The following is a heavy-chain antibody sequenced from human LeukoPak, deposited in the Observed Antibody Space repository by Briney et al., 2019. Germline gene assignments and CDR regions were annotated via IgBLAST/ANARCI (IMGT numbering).Heavy chain of an antibody. J-gene: IGHJ4*02. V-gene: IGHV1-58*01. D-gene: IGHD3-10*01. Sequence: GPSLKLSCKASGFTFTISAVQWVRQARGQRLEWIVWIVVGSGNTNYAQKFQERVTITRDMSTSTAYMELSSLRSEDTAVYYCAAGVNVWFGELYRLDYWGQGTLVTVSS. CDR3: AAGVNVWFGELYRLDY. CDR1: GFTFTISA. CDR2: IVVGSGNT.